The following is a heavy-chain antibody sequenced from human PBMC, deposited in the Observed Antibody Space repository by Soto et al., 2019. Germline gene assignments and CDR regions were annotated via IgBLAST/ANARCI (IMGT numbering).Heavy chain of an antibody. Sequence: QLQLQESGPGLVKPSETLCLTCTVSGGSISSSSYYWGWIRQPPGKGLEWIGSIYYSGSTYYNPSLKSRVTISVDTSKNQFSLKLSSVTAADTAVYYWARLSTLNGGGYWGQGTLVTVSS. CDR1: GGSISSSSYY. CDR3: ARLSTLNGGGY. J-gene: IGHJ4*02. CDR2: IYYSGST. V-gene: IGHV4-39*01. D-gene: IGHD2-2*01.